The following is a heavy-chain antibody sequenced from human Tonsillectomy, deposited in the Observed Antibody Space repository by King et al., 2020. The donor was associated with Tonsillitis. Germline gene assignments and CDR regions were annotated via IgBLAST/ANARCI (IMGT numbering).Heavy chain of an antibody. V-gene: IGHV4-61*02. CDR3: ARYTYYYGSGSYYPDS. CDR1: GDSISSGSYY. D-gene: IGHD3-10*01. CDR2: IYTSGST. J-gene: IGHJ4*02. Sequence: VQLQESGPGLVKPSQTLSLTCTVSGDSISSGSYYWSWIRQPAGKELEWIGRIYTSGSTNYNPSLKSRVTISVDTSENQFSLKLSSVTAADTAVYYCARYTYYYGSGSYYPDSWGQGTLVTVSS.